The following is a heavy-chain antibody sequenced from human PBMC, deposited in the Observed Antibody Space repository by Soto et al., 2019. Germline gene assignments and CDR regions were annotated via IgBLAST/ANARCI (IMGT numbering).Heavy chain of an antibody. V-gene: IGHV3-33*01. D-gene: IGHD1-26*01. CDR3: ARSRGRVGAFYYYGMDV. CDR2: IWYDGSNK. J-gene: IGHJ6*02. CDR1: GFTFSSYG. Sequence: GGSLRLSCAASGFTFSSYGMHWVRQAPGKGLEWVAVIWYDGSNKYYADSVKGRFTISRDNSKNTLYLQMNSLRAEDTAVYYCARSRGRVGAFYYYGMDVWGQGTTVTVSS.